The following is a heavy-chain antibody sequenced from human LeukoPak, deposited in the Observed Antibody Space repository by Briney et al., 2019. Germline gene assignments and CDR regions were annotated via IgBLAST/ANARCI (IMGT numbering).Heavy chain of an antibody. V-gene: IGHV3-30*01. D-gene: IGHD2-2*02. J-gene: IGHJ6*03. CDR1: GFTFSSYA. CDR2: ISYDGSNK. Sequence: QSGGSLRLSCAASGFTFSSYAMHWVRQAPGKGLEWVAVISYDGSNKYYADSVKGRFTISRDNSKNTLYLQMNSLRAEDTAVYYCAKGYCSSTSCYTDMDVWGKGTTVTVSS. CDR3: AKGYCSSTSCYTDMDV.